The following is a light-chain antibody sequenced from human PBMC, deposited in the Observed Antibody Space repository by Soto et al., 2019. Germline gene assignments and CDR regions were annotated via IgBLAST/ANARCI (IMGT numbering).Light chain of an antibody. Sequence: EIVLTQSPGTLSLSPGKRSTISCRASQSISSSYLAWYQQRTGQAHRLLIYGEYSRATGIPDRFSGSGSGTECTLTISRLEPEELAVYYCQKYGSSQWTFGQGNKVDI. J-gene: IGKJ1*01. CDR1: QSISSSY. V-gene: IGKV3-20*01. CDR2: GEY. CDR3: QKYGSSQWT.